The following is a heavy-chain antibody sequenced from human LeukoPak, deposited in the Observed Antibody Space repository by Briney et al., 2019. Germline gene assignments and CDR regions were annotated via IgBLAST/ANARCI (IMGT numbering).Heavy chain of an antibody. V-gene: IGHV3-30*03. CDR1: GFTFSSYG. Sequence: GGSLRLSCAASGFTFSSYGMHWVRQAPGKGLEWVAVISYDGSNKYFADSVKGRFTISKDNAKNSLFLQMNSLRAEDTALYYCARDDYSASDHWGQGTLVTVSS. CDR3: ARDDYSASDH. CDR2: ISYDGSNK. D-gene: IGHD4-11*01. J-gene: IGHJ4*02.